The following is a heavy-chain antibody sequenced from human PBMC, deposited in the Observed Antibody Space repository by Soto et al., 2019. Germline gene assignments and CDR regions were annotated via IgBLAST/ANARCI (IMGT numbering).Heavy chain of an antibody. J-gene: IGHJ4*02. CDR2: IIPMFGTA. Sequence: ASVKVSCKTSGCTFSSYAISWVRQAPGQGLEWMGGIIPMFGTANYAQKFQGRVTITADESTSTAYMGLSSLRPEDTAVYYCARSRANYYDSRGYYYSTFDYWGQGTLVTVSS. V-gene: IGHV1-69*13. CDR1: GCTFSSYA. CDR3: ARSRANYYDSRGYYYSTFDY. D-gene: IGHD3-22*01.